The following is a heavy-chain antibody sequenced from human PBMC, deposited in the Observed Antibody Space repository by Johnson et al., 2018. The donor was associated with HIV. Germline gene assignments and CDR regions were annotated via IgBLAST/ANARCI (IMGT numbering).Heavy chain of an antibody. D-gene: IGHD3-22*01. J-gene: IGHJ3*02. CDR1: GFTFSSYG. CDR3: AKDRYYDSSGPDAFDI. V-gene: IGHV3-30*02. CDR2: IRYDGSNK. Sequence: QVQLVESGGGVVQPGGSLRLSCAASGFTFSSYGMHWVRQAPGKGLEWVAFIRYDGSNKYYADSVKGRCTISSDNSKNTRYLQMNSLRAEDTAVYYCAKDRYYDSSGPDAFDIWGQGTTVTASS.